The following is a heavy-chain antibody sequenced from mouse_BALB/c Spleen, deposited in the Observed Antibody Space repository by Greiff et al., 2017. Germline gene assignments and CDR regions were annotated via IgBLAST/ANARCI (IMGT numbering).Heavy chain of an antibody. CDR2: IDPETGGT. V-gene: IGHV1-15*01. Sequence: VQLQESGAELVRPGASVTLSCKASGYTFTDYEMHWVKQTPVHGLEWIGAIDPETGGTAYNQKFKGKATLTADKSSSTAYMELRSLTSEDSAVYYCTRGKTGAFAYWGQGTLVTVSA. J-gene: IGHJ3*01. D-gene: IGHD4-1*01. CDR3: TRGKTGAFAY. CDR1: GYTFTDYE.